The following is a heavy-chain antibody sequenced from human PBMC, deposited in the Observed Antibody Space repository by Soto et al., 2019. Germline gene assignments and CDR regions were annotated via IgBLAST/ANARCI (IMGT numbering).Heavy chain of an antibody. CDR3: ARDRSGILDGIDV. D-gene: IGHD2-15*01. Sequence: SVKVSCKVSGYTFTSYGMCWLRHSPEQVLEWMGWISSYNGNTNYAQKLQGRVTMTTETSTSTAYMELRSLRSDDTAAYHCARDRSGILDGIDVWGQVTTITVSS. CDR1: GYTFTSYG. CDR2: ISSYNGNT. J-gene: IGHJ6*02. V-gene: IGHV1-18*04.